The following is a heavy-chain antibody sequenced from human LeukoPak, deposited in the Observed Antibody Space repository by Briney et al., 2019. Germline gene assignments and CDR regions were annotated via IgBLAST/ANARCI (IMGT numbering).Heavy chain of an antibody. D-gene: IGHD6-19*01. J-gene: IGHJ4*02. V-gene: IGHV3-11*01. CDR2: ISSSGSTI. CDR1: GVTFSGYY. CDR3: ARYSSRLPIAVAGPKYYFDY. Sequence: PGESLTLSCAASGVTFSGYYMSWIRQAPGKGLEWVAYISSSGSTIYYADSLKGRFTISRDNAKNSMYLQMNSLRAEDTAVYYCARYSSRLPIAVAGPKYYFDYWGQGTLVTVSS.